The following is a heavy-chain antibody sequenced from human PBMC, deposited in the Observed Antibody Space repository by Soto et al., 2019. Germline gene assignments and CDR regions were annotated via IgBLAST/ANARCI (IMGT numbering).Heavy chain of an antibody. CDR3: ARSLDPELPDFDY. V-gene: IGHV4-31*03. CDR2: IYYSGNT. Sequence: SETLSLTCTVSGGSISSGGYNWSWIRQHPGKDLEWIGYIYYSGNTYYNPSLKSRVTISVDTSKNQFSLKVSSVTAADTAVYYCARSLDPELPDFDYWGQGTLVTVS. D-gene: IGHD2-2*03. J-gene: IGHJ4*02. CDR1: GGSISSGGYN.